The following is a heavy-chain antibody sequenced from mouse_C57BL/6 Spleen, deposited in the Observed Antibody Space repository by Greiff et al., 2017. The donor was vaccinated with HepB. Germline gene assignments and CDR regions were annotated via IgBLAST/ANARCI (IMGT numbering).Heavy chain of an antibody. CDR1: GFTFSSYA. V-gene: IGHV5-4*03. D-gene: IGHD1-1*01. Sequence: EVKLVESGGGLVKPGGSLKLSCAASGFTFSSYAMSWVRQTPEKRLEWVATISDGGSYTYYPDNVKGRFTISRDNAKNNLYLQMSHLKSEDTAMYYCARAHRTVYAMDYWGQGTSVTVSS. CDR3: ARAHRTVYAMDY. J-gene: IGHJ4*01. CDR2: ISDGGSYT.